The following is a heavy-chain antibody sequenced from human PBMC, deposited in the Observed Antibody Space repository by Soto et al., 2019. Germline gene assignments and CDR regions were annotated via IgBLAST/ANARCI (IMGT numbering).Heavy chain of an antibody. J-gene: IGHJ5*02. Sequence: ASETLSLTCTVSGGSITTSYYWGLIRQLPGEGLEWIGYIYYTGSTYYNPSLKSRVTMSVDTSKNQFSLRLTSVTAADTAVYYCARGIYSSSTPNWFDPWGQGTLVTVSS. CDR3: ARGIYSSSTPNWFDP. V-gene: IGHV4-31*03. D-gene: IGHD6-6*01. CDR2: IYYTGST. CDR1: GGSITTSYY.